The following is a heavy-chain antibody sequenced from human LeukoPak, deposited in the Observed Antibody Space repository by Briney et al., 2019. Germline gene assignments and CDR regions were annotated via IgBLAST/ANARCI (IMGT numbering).Heavy chain of an antibody. CDR3: ARPPFEYSSSYVDY. J-gene: IGHJ4*02. CDR2: ISGSGGST. D-gene: IGHD6-6*01. Sequence: GGSLRLSCAASGFTFSSYAMSWVRQAPGKGLEWVSGISGSGGSTYYADSVKGRFTISRDNSKNTLYLQMNSLRAEDTAVYYCARPPFEYSSSYVDYWGQGTLVTVSS. V-gene: IGHV3-23*01. CDR1: GFTFSSYA.